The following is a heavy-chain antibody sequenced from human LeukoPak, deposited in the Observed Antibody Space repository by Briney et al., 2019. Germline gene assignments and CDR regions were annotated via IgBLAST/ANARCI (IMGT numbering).Heavy chain of an antibody. J-gene: IGHJ5*02. CDR1: GFTFSSYV. CDR2: ISGSGGST. CDR3: AKGVTVTTPYWFDP. V-gene: IGHV3-23*01. Sequence: SGGSLRLSCAASGFTFSSYVMSWVRQAPGKGLEWVSAISGSGGSTYYADSVKGRFTISRDNSKNTLYLQMNSLRAEDTAVYYCAKGVTVTTPYWFDPWGQGTLVTVSS. D-gene: IGHD4-11*01.